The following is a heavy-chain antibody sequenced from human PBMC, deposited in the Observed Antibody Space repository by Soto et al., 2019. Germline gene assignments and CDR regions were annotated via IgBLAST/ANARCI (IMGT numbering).Heavy chain of an antibody. Sequence: GGSLRLSCAASGFTFSDYYMSWIRQAPGKGLEWVSYISSSSSYTNYADSAKGRFTISRDNAKNSLYLQMNSLRAEDTAVYYCARFATYYYDSSGYAELGYYFDYWGQGTLVTVSS. CDR3: ARFATYYYDSSGYAELGYYFDY. CDR2: ISSSSSYT. V-gene: IGHV3-11*06. D-gene: IGHD3-22*01. CDR1: GFTFSDYY. J-gene: IGHJ4*02.